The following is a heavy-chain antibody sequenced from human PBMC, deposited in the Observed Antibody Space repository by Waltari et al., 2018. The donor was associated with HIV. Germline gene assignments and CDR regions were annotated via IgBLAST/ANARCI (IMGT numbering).Heavy chain of an antibody. D-gene: IGHD3-10*01. Sequence: EVQLVESGGGLVKPGGSLRISCAAPGFTFSSYWIIWGRKAPGKGLEWVANIKQDGSEKYYGDSVNGRFTISRDNAENSLYLQMNSLRAEDTAVYYCARGGFYGSGSKVKWGQGTLVTVSS. CDR3: ARGGFYGSGSKVK. CDR1: GFTFSSYW. V-gene: IGHV3-7*04. J-gene: IGHJ4*02. CDR2: IKQDGSEK.